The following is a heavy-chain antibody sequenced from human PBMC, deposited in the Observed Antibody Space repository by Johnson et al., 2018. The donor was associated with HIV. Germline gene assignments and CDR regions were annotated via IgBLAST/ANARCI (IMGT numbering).Heavy chain of an antibody. J-gene: IGHJ3*02. Sequence: VQLVESGGGVVRPGGSLRLSCAASGFSFDDYGMSWVRQAPGKGLEWVSDINWNGGSTGYADSVEGRFSISRDNAKHSLYLQMNSLRAEDTAVYYCARDRGYWDGLDIWGQGTMVTVSS. D-gene: IGHD3-22*01. V-gene: IGHV3-20*04. CDR3: ARDRGYWDGLDI. CDR2: INWNGGST. CDR1: GFSFDDYG.